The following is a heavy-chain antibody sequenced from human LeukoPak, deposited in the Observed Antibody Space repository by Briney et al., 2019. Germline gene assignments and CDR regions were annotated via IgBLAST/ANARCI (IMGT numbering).Heavy chain of an antibody. J-gene: IGHJ4*02. CDR2: IYYSGST. D-gene: IGHD4-17*01. Sequence: PSETLSLTRTVSGGSISSSSYYWGWIRQPPGKGLEWIGSIYYSGSTYYNPSLKSRVTISVDTSKNQFSLKLSSVTAADTAVYYCARGTVTLDYWGQGTLVTVSS. V-gene: IGHV4-39*07. CDR1: GGSISSSSYY. CDR3: ARGTVTLDY.